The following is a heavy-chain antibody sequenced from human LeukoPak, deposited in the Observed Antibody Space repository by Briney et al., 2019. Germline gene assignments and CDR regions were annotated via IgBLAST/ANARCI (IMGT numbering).Heavy chain of an antibody. J-gene: IGHJ4*02. D-gene: IGHD5-24*01. CDR1: GGSISSSSYY. CDR2: IYYSGST. V-gene: IGHV4-61*05. CDR3: ARLGDGDNFRYFDY. Sequence: SETLSLTCTVSGGSISSSSYYWTWIRQPPGKGLEWIGYIYYSGSTNYNASLKSRVTISVDTSKNQFSLKLSSVNAADTAVYYCARLGDGDNFRYFDYWGQGTLVTVSS.